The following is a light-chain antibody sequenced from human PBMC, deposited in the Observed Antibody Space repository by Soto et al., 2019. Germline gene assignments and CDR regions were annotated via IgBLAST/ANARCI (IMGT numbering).Light chain of an antibody. V-gene: IGLV3-1*01. CDR1: KLGDKY. J-gene: IGLJ1*01. Sequence: SYELTQPPSLSVSPGQTASITCSGDKLGDKYAYWYQQKPRQSPALVIYQDTKRPSGIPERFSGSNSGNTATLTISGTQAMDEADYYCQAWDSSTYVFGTGTKLTVL. CDR3: QAWDSSTYV. CDR2: QDT.